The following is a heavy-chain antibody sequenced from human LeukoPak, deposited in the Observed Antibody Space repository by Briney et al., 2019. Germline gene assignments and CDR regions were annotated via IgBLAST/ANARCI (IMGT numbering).Heavy chain of an antibody. CDR3: ARHAGSRITMVRGVYNWFDP. CDR2: IYYSGNT. Sequence: SETLSLTCAVSGVSISSSNSYWGWIRQPPGKGLEWLGSIYYSGNTYYNASLKSRVTISVDTSKNQFSLKVTSVTAADTAVYYCARHAGSRITMVRGVYNWFDPWGQGTLVTVSS. CDR1: GVSISSSNSY. V-gene: IGHV4-39*01. J-gene: IGHJ5*02. D-gene: IGHD3-10*01.